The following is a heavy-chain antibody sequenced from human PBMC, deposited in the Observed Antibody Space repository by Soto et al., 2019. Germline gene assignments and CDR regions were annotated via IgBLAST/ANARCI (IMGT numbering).Heavy chain of an antibody. CDR3: ATTGGYCSSTSCSPFDY. D-gene: IGHD2-2*03. J-gene: IGHJ4*02. CDR2: INPNSGGT. V-gene: IGHV1-2*02. Sequence: ASVRVSCKASGYTFTGYYMHWVRQAPGQGLEWMGWINPNSGGTNYAQKFQGRVTMTRDTSISTAYMELSRLRSDDTAVYYCATTGGYCSSTSCSPFDYWGQGTLVTVSS. CDR1: GYTFTGYY.